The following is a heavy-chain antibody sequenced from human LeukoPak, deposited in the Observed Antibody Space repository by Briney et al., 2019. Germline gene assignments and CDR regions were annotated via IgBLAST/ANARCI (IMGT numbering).Heavy chain of an antibody. Sequence: GGSLRLSCAASGFTFSSYAMHWVRQAPGKGLEWVAVISYDGSNKYYADSVKGRFTISRDNSKNTLYLQMNSLRAEDTAVYYCARDGPAIYYDSSGYQTRDAFDIWGQGTMVTVSS. D-gene: IGHD3-22*01. J-gene: IGHJ3*02. V-gene: IGHV3-30-3*01. CDR1: GFTFSSYA. CDR3: ARDGPAIYYDSSGYQTRDAFDI. CDR2: ISYDGSNK.